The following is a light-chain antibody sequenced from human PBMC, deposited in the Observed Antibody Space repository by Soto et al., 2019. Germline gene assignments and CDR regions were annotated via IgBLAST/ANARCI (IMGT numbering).Light chain of an antibody. CDR1: QGVSSY. Sequence: EIGLTQSPATLSLSPGERATLSCRASQGVSSYLAWYQQKPGQAPRLLIYDASNRATGIPARFSGSGPGTDFTLTISSLEPEDFAVYYCQQRSNWHYTFGQGTKLEIK. V-gene: IGKV3D-11*01. J-gene: IGKJ2*01. CDR3: QQRSNWHYT. CDR2: DAS.